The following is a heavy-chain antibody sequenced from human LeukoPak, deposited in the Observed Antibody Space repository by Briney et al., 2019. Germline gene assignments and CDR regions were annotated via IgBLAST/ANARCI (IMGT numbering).Heavy chain of an antibody. CDR3: ARQAAQDYYYYYMDV. J-gene: IGHJ6*03. CDR1: GDSFTSVTDY. D-gene: IGHD6-6*01. Sequence: SETLSLTCTVSGDSFTSVTDYWAWIRQPPGKGLEWIATGDYSGGTYYNPSLESRVAISADMSKNQFSLKLSSVTAADTAVYYCARQAAQDYYYYYMDVWGKGTTVTVSS. CDR2: GDYSGGT. V-gene: IGHV4-39*01.